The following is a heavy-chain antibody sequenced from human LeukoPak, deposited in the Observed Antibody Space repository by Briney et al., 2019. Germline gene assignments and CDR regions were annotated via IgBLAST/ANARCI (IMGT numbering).Heavy chain of an antibody. Sequence: SETLSLTCTVSGGSISSSNFYWGWIRQPPGKGLEWIGSIYYSGSTYYSPSLKSRVTISIDTSKNQFSLRVSSVTSADTAVYYCARGNSGYDYAFDIWGQGTMVTVSS. D-gene: IGHD5-12*01. V-gene: IGHV4-39*07. CDR3: ARGNSGYDYAFDI. CDR1: GGSISSSNFY. CDR2: IYYSGST. J-gene: IGHJ3*02.